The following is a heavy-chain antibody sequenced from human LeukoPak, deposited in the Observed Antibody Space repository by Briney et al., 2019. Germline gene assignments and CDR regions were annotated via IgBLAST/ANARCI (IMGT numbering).Heavy chain of an antibody. D-gene: IGHD2-15*01. CDR3: ARDYPKGCSGGSCYSVFDY. J-gene: IGHJ4*02. V-gene: IGHV1-2*02. Sequence: ASVKVSCKASGYTFTGYYMHWVRQAPGQGLEWMGWINPNSGGANYAQKFQGRVTMTRDTSISTAYMELSSLTSDDTAVYYCARDYPKGCSGGSCYSVFDYWGQGTLVTVSS. CDR1: GYTFTGYY. CDR2: INPNSGGA.